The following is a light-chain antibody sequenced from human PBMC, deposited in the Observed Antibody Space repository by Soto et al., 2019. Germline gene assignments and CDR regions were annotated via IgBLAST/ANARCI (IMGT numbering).Light chain of an antibody. Sequence: EIVLTQSPATLSLSPGERATLSCRASQSVSSYLAWYQQKPGQAPRLLIYDASNTATGIPARFSGSGSGTDFTLTISSLEPEVFAVYYCQQRSNWPAVGGGTKVEIK. CDR1: QSVSSY. CDR3: QQRSNWPA. J-gene: IGKJ4*01. CDR2: DAS. V-gene: IGKV3-11*01.